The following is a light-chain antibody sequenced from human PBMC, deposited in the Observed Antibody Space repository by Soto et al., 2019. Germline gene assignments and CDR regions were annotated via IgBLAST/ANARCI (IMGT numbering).Light chain of an antibody. CDR3: QQYCSSPPA. Sequence: EIVLTQSPGTLSLSPGERATLSCRASQSVSSSYLAWYQQKPVQAPRLLIYGASSRDTGIPDRFSGSGSGTDFTLTISRLEPEDFATYYCQQYCSSPPAFGQGTKVEIK. CDR1: QSVSSSY. J-gene: IGKJ1*01. V-gene: IGKV3-20*01. CDR2: GAS.